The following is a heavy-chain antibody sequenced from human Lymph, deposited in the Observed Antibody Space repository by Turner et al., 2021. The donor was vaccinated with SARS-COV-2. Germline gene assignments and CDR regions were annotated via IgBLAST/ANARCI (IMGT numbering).Heavy chain of an antibody. Sequence: QVQLVESGGGVVQPGRSLRLSCAASGFPFSSYGMHWGRQAPGKELDGVAVIWYDGSNKYYADSVKGRFAIARDNTKNTLYLQMNSLRAEDTAVYYCARVKGYNGYDLRYYYGMDVWGQGTTVTVSS. CDR2: IWYDGSNK. J-gene: IGHJ6*02. D-gene: IGHD5-12*01. V-gene: IGHV3-33*01. CDR1: GFPFSSYG. CDR3: ARVKGYNGYDLRYYYGMDV.